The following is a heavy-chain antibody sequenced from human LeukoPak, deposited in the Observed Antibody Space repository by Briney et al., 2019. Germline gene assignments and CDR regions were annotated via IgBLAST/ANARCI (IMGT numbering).Heavy chain of an antibody. Sequence: SETLSLTCTVSGGSISSYYWSWIRQPAGKGLEWIGRIYTSGSTNYNPSLKSRVTMSVDTSKNQFSLKLSSVTAADTAVYYCARGTMVRGVGGYMDVWGKGTTVTISS. V-gene: IGHV4-4*07. CDR2: IYTSGST. J-gene: IGHJ6*03. D-gene: IGHD3-10*01. CDR3: ARGTMVRGVGGYMDV. CDR1: GGSISSYY.